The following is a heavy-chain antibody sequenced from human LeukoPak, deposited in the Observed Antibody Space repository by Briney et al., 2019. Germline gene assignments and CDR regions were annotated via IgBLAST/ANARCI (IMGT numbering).Heavy chain of an antibody. Sequence: GGSLRLSCAASGFTFNTYSMSWVRQAPGKGLEWVSIISRASESIFYADSVKGRFTISRDNAKNSLYLQMNSLRAEDTAVYYCAKDSSVGYSDWLAPGGDPYYMDVWGKGTTVTSSS. V-gene: IGHV3-21*01. CDR2: ISRASESI. J-gene: IGHJ6*03. CDR1: GFTFNTYS. D-gene: IGHD3-9*01. CDR3: AKDSSVGYSDWLAPGGDPYYMDV.